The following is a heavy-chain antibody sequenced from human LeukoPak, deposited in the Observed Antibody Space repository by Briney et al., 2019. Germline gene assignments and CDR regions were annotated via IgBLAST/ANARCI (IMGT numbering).Heavy chain of an antibody. D-gene: IGHD6-25*01. V-gene: IGHV4-59*08. J-gene: IGHJ2*01. CDR1: GGSISSYY. CDR3: ARQGGGFWYFDL. Sequence: SETLSPTCTVSGGSISSYYWSWIRQPPGKGLEWIGYIYYSGSTNYNPSLKSRVTISVDMSKNQFSLKLSSVTAADTAVYYCARQGGGFWYFDLWGRGTLVTVSS. CDR2: IYYSGST.